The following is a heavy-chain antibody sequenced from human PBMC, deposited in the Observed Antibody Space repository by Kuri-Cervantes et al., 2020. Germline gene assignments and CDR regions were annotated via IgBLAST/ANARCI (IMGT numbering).Heavy chain of an antibody. CDR2: IRYDGSNE. V-gene: IGHV3-30*02. CDR1: GFTFTSYS. J-gene: IGHJ4*02. CDR3: ARGREVGTAMAFDS. D-gene: IGHD5-18*01. Sequence: GGSLRLSCAASGFTFTSYSIHWVRQVPGKGLEWVAFIRYDGSNEYYADSVKGRFTISRHNSKNTLDLQMNNLRIEDTAVYYCARGREVGTAMAFDSWGQGTLVTVSS.